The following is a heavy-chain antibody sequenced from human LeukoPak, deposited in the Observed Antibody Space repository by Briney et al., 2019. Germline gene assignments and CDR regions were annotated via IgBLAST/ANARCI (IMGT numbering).Heavy chain of an antibody. CDR3: ARAKPWTFDY. J-gene: IGHJ4*02. D-gene: IGHD1-1*01. CDR2: INSDGSDT. Sequence: GGSLRLSCAASGFTFSSYSIHWVRQAPGKVLVWVSRINSDGSDTNYADSVRGRFTISRDNAKNTLYLQMNSLRAEDTAVYYCARAKPWTFDYWGQGTLVTVSS. CDR1: GFTFSSYS. V-gene: IGHV3-74*01.